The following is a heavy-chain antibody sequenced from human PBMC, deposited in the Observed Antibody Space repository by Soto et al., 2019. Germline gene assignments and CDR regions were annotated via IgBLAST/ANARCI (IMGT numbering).Heavy chain of an antibody. V-gene: IGHV3-66*01. Sequence: EVQLVESGGGLVQPGGSLRLSCEASGFTVSSNYMSWVRQAPGKGLEWVSVIYSGGSTYYADSVKGRFTISRDNSKNTLYLQMNSLRAEDTAVYYCEREASYSSGWYSFDYWGQGTLVTVSS. CDR3: EREASYSSGWYSFDY. CDR1: GFTVSSNY. CDR2: IYSGGST. J-gene: IGHJ4*02. D-gene: IGHD6-19*01.